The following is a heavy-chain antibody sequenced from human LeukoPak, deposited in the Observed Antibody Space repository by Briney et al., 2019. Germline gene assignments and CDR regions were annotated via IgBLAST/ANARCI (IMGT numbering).Heavy chain of an antibody. D-gene: IGHD2-2*01. V-gene: IGHV1-2*02. J-gene: IGHJ4*02. CDR1: GYTFTGYY. Sequence: ASVKVSCKASGYTFTGYYMHWVRQAPGQGLEWMGWINPNSGGTNYAQKFQGRVTMTRDTSISTAYVELSRLRSDDTAVYYCNTVVVPAANLDYWGQGTLVTVSS. CDR2: INPNSGGT. CDR3: NTVVVPAANLDY.